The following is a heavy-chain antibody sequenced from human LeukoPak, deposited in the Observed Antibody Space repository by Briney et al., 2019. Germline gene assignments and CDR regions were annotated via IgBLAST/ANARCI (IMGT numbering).Heavy chain of an antibody. V-gene: IGHV3-30-3*01. Sequence: GGSLRLSCAASGFTFSSYAMHWVRQAPGKGLEWVAVISYEGSNKYYADSVKGRFTISRDNSKNTLYLQMNSLRAEDTAVYYCARDPGYYGSGSTNYYYYGMDVWGQGTTVTVSS. CDR1: GFTFSSYA. D-gene: IGHD3-10*01. CDR3: ARDPGYYGSGSTNYYYYGMDV. CDR2: ISYEGSNK. J-gene: IGHJ6*02.